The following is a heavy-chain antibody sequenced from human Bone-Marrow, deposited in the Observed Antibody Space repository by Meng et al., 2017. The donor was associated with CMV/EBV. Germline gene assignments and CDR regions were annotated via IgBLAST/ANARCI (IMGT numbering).Heavy chain of an antibody. V-gene: IGHV1-2*02. D-gene: IGHD4-23*01. CDR3: ARENYVGTSPPGY. J-gene: IGHJ4*02. Sequence: ASMKVSCKASGYTFTGYYMHWVRQAPGQGLEWMGWINPNSGGTNYAQKFQGRVTMTRDTSISTAYMELSRLRSDDTAVYYCARENYVGTSPPGYWGQGTLVTVSS. CDR2: INPNSGGT. CDR1: GYTFTGYY.